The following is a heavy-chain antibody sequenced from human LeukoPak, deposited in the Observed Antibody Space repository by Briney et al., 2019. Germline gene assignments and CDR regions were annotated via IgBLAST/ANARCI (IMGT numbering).Heavy chain of an antibody. Sequence: SVKVSCKSSGGTFSRYTISWVRQAPGQGLEWMGGIIPMFGTTNYAQKFQGRVTITADELTSTAYMELSSLSPEDTAVYYCARDHTAGSSFPTTLDYWGQGTLVTVSS. CDR3: ARDHTAGSSFPTTLDY. V-gene: IGHV1-69*13. J-gene: IGHJ4*02. CDR2: IIPMFGTT. D-gene: IGHD1-14*01. CDR1: GGTFSRYT.